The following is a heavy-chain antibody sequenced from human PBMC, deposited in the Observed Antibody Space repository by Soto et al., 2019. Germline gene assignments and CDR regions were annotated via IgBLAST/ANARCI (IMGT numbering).Heavy chain of an antibody. CDR2: IWYDGTHK. V-gene: IGHV3-33*01. D-gene: IGHD6-13*01. CDR3: ARDGFPYSSPTKFDY. J-gene: IGHJ4*02. CDR1: GFTFSSYG. Sequence: GGSLRLSCAASGFTFSSYGTHWVRQAPGKGLEWVAIIWYDGTHKYYADSVKGRFTISRDKSKNTLYLQMNNLRAEDTAVYYCARDGFPYSSPTKFDYWGQGTLVTVSS.